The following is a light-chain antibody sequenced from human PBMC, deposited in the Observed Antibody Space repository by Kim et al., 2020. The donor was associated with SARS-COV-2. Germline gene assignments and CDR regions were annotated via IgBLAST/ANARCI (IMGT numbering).Light chain of an antibody. Sequence: LSPGESATRSCRASQSVGRYLAWYQQKPGQAPRLLIYDASNRATAIPDRFTGSGSGTDFTLTIGSLESEDCAVYFCQQRNYWPQTFGQGTKVDIK. CDR3: QQRNYWPQT. CDR1: QSVGRY. V-gene: IGKV3-11*01. CDR2: DAS. J-gene: IGKJ1*01.